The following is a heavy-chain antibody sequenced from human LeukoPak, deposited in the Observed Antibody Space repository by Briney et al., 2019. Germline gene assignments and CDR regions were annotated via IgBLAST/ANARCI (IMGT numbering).Heavy chain of an antibody. V-gene: IGHV3-74*01. D-gene: IGHD1-26*01. Sequence: GGSLRLSCAASGFTFSSYAMSWVRQAPGKGLVWVSRIISDGSMTNYADSVKGRFTISRDNAKNTLYMQMKSLRADDTAVYYCVRQGTVGEFDYWGQGTLVTVSS. CDR3: VRQGTVGEFDY. J-gene: IGHJ4*02. CDR1: GFTFSSYA. CDR2: IISDGSMT.